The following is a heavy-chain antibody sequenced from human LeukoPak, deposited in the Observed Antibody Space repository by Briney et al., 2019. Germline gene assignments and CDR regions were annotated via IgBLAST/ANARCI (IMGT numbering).Heavy chain of an antibody. Sequence: GGSLRLSCAASGFTFSSYSMNWVRQAPGKGLEWVSSISSSSSYIYYADSVKGRFTISRDNAKNSLYLQMNSLRAEDTAVYYCAKDLDSYGSGSYRPDYWGQGTLVTVSS. J-gene: IGHJ4*02. D-gene: IGHD3-10*01. CDR2: ISSSSSYI. CDR1: GFTFSSYS. CDR3: AKDLDSYGSGSYRPDY. V-gene: IGHV3-21*01.